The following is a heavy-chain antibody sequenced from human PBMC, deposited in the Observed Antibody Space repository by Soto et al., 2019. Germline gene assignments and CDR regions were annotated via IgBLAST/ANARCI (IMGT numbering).Heavy chain of an antibody. CDR1: GCTFSSYA. Sequence: QVQLVQSGAEVKKPGSSVKVSCKASGCTFSSYAISWVRQAPGQGLEWMGGIIPIFVTANYAQKFQGSVTITADESTSTAYMELSSLRSEDTAVYYCARQERSGYYYYGMDVWGQGTTVTVSS. CDR2: IIPIFVTA. V-gene: IGHV1-69*01. J-gene: IGHJ6*02. CDR3: ARQERSGYYYYGMDV. D-gene: IGHD3-10*01.